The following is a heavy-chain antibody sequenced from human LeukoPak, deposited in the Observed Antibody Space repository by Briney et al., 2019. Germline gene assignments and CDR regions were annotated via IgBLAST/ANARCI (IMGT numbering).Heavy chain of an antibody. V-gene: IGHV1-69*05. J-gene: IGHJ4*02. CDR1: GGSSGSYA. CDR3: ATSTNRYASLHY. CDR2: IIPSIGTA. D-gene: IGHD6-13*01. Sequence: SVKVSCKASGGSSGSYALNWVRQAPGRGLEWMGVIIPSIGTANTAQGFQGRVTVTTDESTYTVYMEMSSLKSEDTAVYYCATSTNRYASLHYWGQGTLVTVSS.